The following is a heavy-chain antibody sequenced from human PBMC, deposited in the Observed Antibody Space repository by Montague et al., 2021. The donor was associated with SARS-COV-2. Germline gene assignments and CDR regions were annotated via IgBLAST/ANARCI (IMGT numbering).Heavy chain of an antibody. CDR3: ARRLIKNYQLLDYYYMDV. CDR2: ISGSGGST. Sequence: SLRLSCEASGFTFSSYAMSWVRQAPGKGLEWVSAISGSGGSTYYADSVKGRFTISRDNSKNTLYLQMNSLRAEDTAVYYCARRLIKNYQLLDYYYMDVGGKGTTVTVSS. J-gene: IGHJ6*03. D-gene: IGHD2-2*01. CDR1: GFTFSSYA. V-gene: IGHV3-23*01.